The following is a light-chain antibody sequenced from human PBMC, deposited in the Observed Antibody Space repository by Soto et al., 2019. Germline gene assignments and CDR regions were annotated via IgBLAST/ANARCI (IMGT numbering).Light chain of an antibody. Sequence: QSVLTQPPSASGTPGQRVTISCSGSSSNLGSNFIFWYQQLPGAAPKLLISRNNERPSGVPDRFSGSKSGTSASLAIDGLRSEDEADYHCAAWDDSLSAVVFGGGTKLTVL. J-gene: IGLJ3*02. V-gene: IGLV1-47*01. CDR1: SSNLGSNF. CDR3: AAWDDSLSAVV. CDR2: RNN.